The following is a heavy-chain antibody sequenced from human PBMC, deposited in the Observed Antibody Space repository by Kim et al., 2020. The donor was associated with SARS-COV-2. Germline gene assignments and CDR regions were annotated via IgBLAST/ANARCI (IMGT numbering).Heavy chain of an antibody. Sequence: TTYHSDSVKGRFSISRDNSRNTLYLQMTSLKPEDTAVYYCVKGRLSQDYWGQGTLVTVSS. CDR2: TT. D-gene: IGHD5-12*01. J-gene: IGHJ4*02. V-gene: IGHV3-64D*09. CDR3: VKGRLSQDY.